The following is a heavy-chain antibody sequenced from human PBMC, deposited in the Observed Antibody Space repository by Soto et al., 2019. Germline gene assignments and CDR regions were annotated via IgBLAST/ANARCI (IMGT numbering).Heavy chain of an antibody. J-gene: IGHJ4*02. CDR1: GFSLSTSGVG. Sequence: QITLKESGPPLVKPTQTLTLTCTFSGFSLSTSGVGVGWIRQPPGKALEWLALIYWDDDKRYSPSLKSRLTIPKDTSKNQVVLTMTNMDPVDTATYYCAHQMVDTAMVTWEYYFDYWGQGTLVTVSS. V-gene: IGHV2-5*02. CDR2: IYWDDDK. D-gene: IGHD5-18*01. CDR3: AHQMVDTAMVTWEYYFDY.